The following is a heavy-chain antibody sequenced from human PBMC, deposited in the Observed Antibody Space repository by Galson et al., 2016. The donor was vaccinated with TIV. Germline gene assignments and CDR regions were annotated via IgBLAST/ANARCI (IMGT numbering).Heavy chain of an antibody. CDR3: AKRRNYGGDALES. D-gene: IGHD4-23*01. CDR2: ISGSGGIT. J-gene: IGHJ3*02. V-gene: IGHV3-23*01. CDR1: GFTFNNYA. Sequence: SLRLSCAASGFTFNNYAMHWVRQAPGKGLEWVSGISGSGGITYIAESVKGRFAISRDNSRDTLYLQLNSLRAEATAVYYCAKRRNYGGDALESWGQGTMVTVSS.